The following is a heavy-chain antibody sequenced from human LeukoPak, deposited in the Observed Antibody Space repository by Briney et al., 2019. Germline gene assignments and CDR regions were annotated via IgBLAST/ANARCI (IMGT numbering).Heavy chain of an antibody. CDR2: IYYSGST. CDR3: ARERSSGGGHSWFDP. Sequence: SQTLSLTCTLSGGSISSYYSSWIRQPPGRGMEWIGYIYYSGSTNHTPSLKSRVTISVDTSKNQFSLKRSSVTAAVTAVYYCARERSSGGGHSWFDPWGQGTLVTVSS. V-gene: IGHV4-59*12. D-gene: IGHD4-23*01. CDR1: GGSISSYY. J-gene: IGHJ5*02.